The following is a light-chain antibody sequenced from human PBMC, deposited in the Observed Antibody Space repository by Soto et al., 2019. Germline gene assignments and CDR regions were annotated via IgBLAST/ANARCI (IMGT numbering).Light chain of an antibody. Sequence: QSVLTQPPSASGTPGQRVTISCSGSSSNIGSNTVNWYQQLPGTAPKLLIYSNNQRPSGVPDRFSGSKSGTSASLAISGLQSEDEADYYCAAWDDSLNGPVFGVWTKLTV. CDR3: AAWDDSLNGPV. J-gene: IGLJ2*01. CDR2: SNN. V-gene: IGLV1-44*01. CDR1: SSNIGSNT.